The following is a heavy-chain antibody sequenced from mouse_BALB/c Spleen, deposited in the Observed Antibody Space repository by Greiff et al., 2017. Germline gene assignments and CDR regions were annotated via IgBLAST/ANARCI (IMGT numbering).Heavy chain of an antibody. V-gene: IGHV1-87*01. D-gene: IGHD1-1*01. J-gene: IGHJ1*01. Sequence: VQLQQSGAELARPGASVKLSCKASGYTFTSYWMQWVKQRPGQGLEWIGAIYPGDGDTRYTQKFKGKATLTADKSSSTAYMQLSSLASEDSAVYYCARGGYYGSSYWYFDVWGAGTTVTVSS. CDR3: ARGGYYGSSYWYFDV. CDR2: IYPGDGDT. CDR1: GYTFTSYW.